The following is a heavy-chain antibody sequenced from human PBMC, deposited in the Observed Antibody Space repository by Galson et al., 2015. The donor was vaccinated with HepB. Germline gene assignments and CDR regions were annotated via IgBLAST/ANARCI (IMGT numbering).Heavy chain of an antibody. D-gene: IGHD3-10*01. J-gene: IGHJ3*02. CDR1: GGSISSSSYY. Sequence: SETLSLTCTVSGGSISSSSYYWGWIRQPPGKGLEWIGSIYYSGSTYYNPSLKSRVTISVDTSKNQFSLKLSSVTAADTAVYYCASTYYYGSGSYYNTDAFDIWGQGTMVTVSS. CDR2: IYYSGST. CDR3: ASTYYYGSGSYYNTDAFDI. V-gene: IGHV4-39*01.